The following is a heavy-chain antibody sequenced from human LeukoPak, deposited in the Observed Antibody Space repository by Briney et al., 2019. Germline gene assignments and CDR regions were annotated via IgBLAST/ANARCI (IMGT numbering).Heavy chain of an antibody. Sequence: SVKVSCKASGGTFSSYAISWVRQAPGQGLEWMGGIIPIFGTANYAQKFQGRVTITADESTSTAYMELSSLRSEDTAVYYCAGDHLRGVKWFDPWGQGTLVTVSS. CDR1: GGTFSSYA. V-gene: IGHV1-69*13. D-gene: IGHD3-10*01. J-gene: IGHJ5*02. CDR2: IIPIFGTA. CDR3: AGDHLRGVKWFDP.